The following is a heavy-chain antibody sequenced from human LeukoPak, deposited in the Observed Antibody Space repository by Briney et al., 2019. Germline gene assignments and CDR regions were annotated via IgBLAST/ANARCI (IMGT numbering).Heavy chain of an antibody. CDR1: GFTFTDHW. Sequence: GGSLRLSCATSGFTFTDHWMDWVRQAPGKGLEWVARIRNKAASYVTHYAASVKGRFIISRDDSQNSIYLQMNSLKTEDTAVYYCARDGILGYWGRGTLVTVSS. CDR3: ARDGILGY. D-gene: IGHD7-27*01. CDR2: IRNKAASYVT. V-gene: IGHV3-72*01. J-gene: IGHJ4*02.